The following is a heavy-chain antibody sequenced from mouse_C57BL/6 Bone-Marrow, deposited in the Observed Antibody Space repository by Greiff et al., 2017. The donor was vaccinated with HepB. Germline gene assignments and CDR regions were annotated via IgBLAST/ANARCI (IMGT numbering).Heavy chain of an antibody. J-gene: IGHJ4*01. Sequence: EVKLVESGGGLVKPGGSLKLSCAASGFTFSDYGMHWVRQAPEKGLEWVAYISSGSSTIYYADTVKGRFTISRDNAKNTLFLQMTSLRSEDTAMYYCARPFTTVVAYYAMDYWGQGTSGTVSS. CDR1: GFTFSDYG. V-gene: IGHV5-17*01. CDR3: ARPFTTVVAYYAMDY. D-gene: IGHD1-1*01. CDR2: ISSGSSTI.